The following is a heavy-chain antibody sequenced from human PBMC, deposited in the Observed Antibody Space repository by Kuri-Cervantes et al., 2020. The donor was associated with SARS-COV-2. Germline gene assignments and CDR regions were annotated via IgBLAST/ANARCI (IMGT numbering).Heavy chain of an antibody. CDR2: ISYDGSNK. CDR1: GFTFSSYA. CDR3: ARDADDSSGYDYFDY. Sequence: GESLKISCAASGFTFSSYAMHWVRQAPGKGLEWVAVISYDGSNKYYTDSVKGRFTISRDNSKNTLYLQMNSLRAEDTAVYYCARDADDSSGYDYFDYWGQGTLVTVSS. V-gene: IGHV3-30*04. J-gene: IGHJ4*02. D-gene: IGHD3-22*01.